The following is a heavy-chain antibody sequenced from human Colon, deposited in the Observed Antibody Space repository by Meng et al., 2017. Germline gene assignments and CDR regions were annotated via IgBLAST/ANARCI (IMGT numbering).Heavy chain of an antibody. V-gene: IGHV4-61*08. D-gene: IGHD1-26*01. Sequence: HVQMQQCAPGLVSPWETLYPICSVSGGSVSSAGYQWSWIRQPPGKGLEWIGYASTNYNPSLKSRVTISVDTSKNQFSLRLTSVTAADTAVYYCARDHMGSLDYWGQGILVTVSS. CDR3: ARDHMGSLDY. CDR1: GGSVSSAGYQ. J-gene: IGHJ4*02. CDR2: AST.